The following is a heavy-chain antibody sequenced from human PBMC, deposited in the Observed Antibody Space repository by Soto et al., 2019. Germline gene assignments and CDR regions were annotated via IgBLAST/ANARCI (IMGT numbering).Heavy chain of an antibody. CDR1: GFTFSSYA. D-gene: IGHD4-17*01. J-gene: IGHJ4*01. CDR3: GFYGDYRGY. Sequence: EVQLLESGGGLVQPGGSLRLSCAASGFTFSSYAMSWLRPAPGNGLEWVEAISGSGGSTYYSDSVKGRFTVSRDNSNNTWYLQMNSVRDEDTAVYYCGFYGDYRGYWGHRHMVTVAS. V-gene: IGHV3-23*01. CDR2: ISGSGGST.